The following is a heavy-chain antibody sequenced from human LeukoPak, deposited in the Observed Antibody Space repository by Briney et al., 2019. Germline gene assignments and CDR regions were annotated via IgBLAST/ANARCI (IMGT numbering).Heavy chain of an antibody. Sequence: ALVKVSCKASEYTFTDYHMHWVRQAPGQGLEWMGWINPNSGGTNYAQKFQGRVTMTRDTSISTAYMELSGLRSDDTAVYYCARRYSDSSEGFDYWGQGTLVTVSS. J-gene: IGHJ4*02. V-gene: IGHV1-2*02. CDR2: INPNSGGT. CDR1: EYTFTDYH. CDR3: ARRYSDSSEGFDY. D-gene: IGHD6-6*01.